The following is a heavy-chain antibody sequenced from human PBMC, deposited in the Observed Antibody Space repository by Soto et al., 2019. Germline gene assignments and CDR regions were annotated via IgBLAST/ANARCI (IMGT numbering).Heavy chain of an antibody. D-gene: IGHD6-19*01. CDR2: VSHDGRST. Sequence: VQLVESGGGVGQPGRSLRLSCAASGFTFSDYAMHWVRQAPGKGLEWVAVVSHDGRSTHYADSVKGRFTISRDSSKNTVSLEMTSLRAEDTAVYYCAKGGRQWLVTSDFNYWGQGALVTVSS. V-gene: IGHV3-30*18. J-gene: IGHJ4*02. CDR1: GFTFSDYA. CDR3: AKGGRQWLVTSDFNY.